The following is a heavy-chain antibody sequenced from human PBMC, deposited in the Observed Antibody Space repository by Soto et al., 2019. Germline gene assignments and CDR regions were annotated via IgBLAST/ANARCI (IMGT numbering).Heavy chain of an antibody. J-gene: IGHJ3*01. CDR3: ARGDRGAFDL. D-gene: IGHD1-26*01. V-gene: IGHV3-74*01. Sequence: EVQLVESGGGLVQPGESLRLSCAASGFTFSYYWMHWVRQAPGKGLVWVSRIHSDGSDTTYADSVKGRFTISRDNARNTLDLQMNSLGAEDTAVYYCARGDRGAFDLWGQGTVVTVSS. CDR1: GFTFSYYW. CDR2: IHSDGSDT.